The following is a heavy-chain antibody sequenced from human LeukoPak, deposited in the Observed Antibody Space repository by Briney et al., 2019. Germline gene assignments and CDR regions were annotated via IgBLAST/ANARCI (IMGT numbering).Heavy chain of an antibody. V-gene: IGHV3-21*01. CDR1: GHTFSSYR. CDR2: SSSSSSYI. CDR3: ARERRRLGY. Sequence: KPGGPLRLSCAASGHTFSSYRMNWVRQAPGKGLEWVSSSSSSSSYIYYADSVKGRFTISRDNAKNSLYLQMNSLRAEDTAVYYCARERRRLGYWGQGTLVTVSS. D-gene: IGHD3-16*01. J-gene: IGHJ4*02.